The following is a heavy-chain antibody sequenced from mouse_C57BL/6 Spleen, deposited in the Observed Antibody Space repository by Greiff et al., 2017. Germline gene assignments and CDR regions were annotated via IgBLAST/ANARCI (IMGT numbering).Heavy chain of an antibody. CDR1: GYTFTSYW. D-gene: IGHD1-1*01. J-gene: IGHJ1*03. CDR3: ARMMTTVVASYWYCDV. V-gene: IGHV1-64*01. Sequence: QVQLQQPGAELVKPGASVKLSCKASGYTFTSYWMHWVQQRPGKGLEWIGMIHPNSGSTNYNEKFKSKATLTVDKSSSTVYMQLSSLTSEDSAVYYGARMMTTVVASYWYCDVWGTGTTVTVSS. CDR2: IHPNSGST.